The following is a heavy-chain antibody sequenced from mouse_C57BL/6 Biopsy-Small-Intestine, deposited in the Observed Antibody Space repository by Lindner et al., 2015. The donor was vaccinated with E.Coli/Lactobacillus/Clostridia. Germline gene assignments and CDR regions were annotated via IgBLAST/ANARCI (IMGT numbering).Heavy chain of an antibody. Sequence: VQLQESGPELVKPGASVKIPCKASGYAFSSSWMTWVKQRPGQGLEWIGRIYPGDGDTDYNGKFKGKAALTADRSSNTAYMQLSTLTSEDSAVYFCARKGTSRSTDALDYWGQGTSVTVSS. V-gene: IGHV1-82*01. CDR1: GYAFSSSW. CDR2: IYPGDGDT. J-gene: IGHJ4*01. D-gene: IGHD3-2*01. CDR3: ARKGTSRSTDALDY.